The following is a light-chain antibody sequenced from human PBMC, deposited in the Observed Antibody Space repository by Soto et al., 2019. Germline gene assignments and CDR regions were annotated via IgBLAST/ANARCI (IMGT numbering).Light chain of an antibody. J-gene: IGKJ1*01. CDR2: DAS. CDR3: QHYNSSPWP. V-gene: IGKV1-5*01. CDR1: QSIRNY. Sequence: DIQMTQSPSTLSASVGDRVTITCRASQSIRNYLAWYQQRPGKAPRLLIYDASSLESGVPSRFSGSGSGTEFTLTISSLQPDDFATYYCQHYNSSPWPFGQVAKVEL.